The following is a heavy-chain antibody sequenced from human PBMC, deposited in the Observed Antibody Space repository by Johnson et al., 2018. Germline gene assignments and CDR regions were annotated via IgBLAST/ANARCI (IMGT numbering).Heavy chain of an antibody. CDR1: GLTFSSNW. CDR3: ARDPHGIIVGPTPPNDAFDI. V-gene: IGHV3-74*01. D-gene: IGHD2-21*01. CDR2: INGDGRRT. Sequence: EVQLQESGGGLVQPGGSLRLSCAASGLTFSSNWIHWVRQAPGKGLVWVSRINGDGRRTSYADSVKGRFTIYRDNAKNTLYMQMNSLRAEDTAVYYCARDPHGIIVGPTPPNDAFDIWGQGTLVTVSS. J-gene: IGHJ3*02.